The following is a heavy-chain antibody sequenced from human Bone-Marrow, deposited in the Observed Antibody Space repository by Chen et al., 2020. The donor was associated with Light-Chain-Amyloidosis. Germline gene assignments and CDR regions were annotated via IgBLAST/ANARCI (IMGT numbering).Heavy chain of an antibody. J-gene: IGHJ5*02. CDR1: GYTFSSYY. CDR2: INPNAGAT. D-gene: IGHD3-10*01. Sequence: QVQVLQTGPEMKKPGASVKISCKTSGYTFSSYYIPWVRQAPGQGLEWLGWINPNAGATNYEQKCQGRVTMTRETSSKTGDMELRSMTSDDTAVYYWARWDRIPRLRGVPGWFDPWGQGTLVTVSS. CDR3: ARWDRIPRLRGVPGWFDP. V-gene: IGHV1-2*02.